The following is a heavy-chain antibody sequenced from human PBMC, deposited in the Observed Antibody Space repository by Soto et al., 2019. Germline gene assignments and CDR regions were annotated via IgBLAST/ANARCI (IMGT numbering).Heavy chain of an antibody. J-gene: IGHJ4*02. CDR1: GGSISSDY. Sequence: SETLSLTCTVSGGSISSDYWSWIRQPPGKGLEWIGYIYYSGSTNYNPSLKSRVTISVDTSKNQFSLKLSSVTAADTAVSYCARLGSSGYLDYWGQGTLVTVSS. CDR2: IYYSGST. D-gene: IGHD3-22*01. CDR3: ARLGSSGYLDY. V-gene: IGHV4-59*08.